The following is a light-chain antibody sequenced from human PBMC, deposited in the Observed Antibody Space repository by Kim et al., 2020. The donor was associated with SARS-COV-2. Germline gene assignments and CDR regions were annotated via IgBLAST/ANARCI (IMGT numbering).Light chain of an antibody. V-gene: IGKV1D-12*01. CDR2: GAS. CDR1: QSISSS. Sequence: SASVGDRVTITCRAGQSISSSLAWYQQKPGKAPQLLIYGASSLQSGVPSRFSGSGSGTEFTLTISNLQPGDFATYYCQQGNSLPYTFGQGTKLEI. J-gene: IGKJ2*01. CDR3: QQGNSLPYT.